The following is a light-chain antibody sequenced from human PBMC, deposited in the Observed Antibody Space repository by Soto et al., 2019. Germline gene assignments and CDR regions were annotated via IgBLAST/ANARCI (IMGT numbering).Light chain of an antibody. J-gene: IGKJ1*01. CDR3: QQYNIRPPWT. CDR1: QSVSND. V-gene: IGKV3-15*01. CDR2: DAS. Sequence: EVVMTQSPATLSVSPGERATLSCRASQSVSNDLAWYQQKPGQPPKLLLYDASTRATGIPARFSGSGSGTEFTLTISSLQSEDFAVYYCQQYNIRPPWTFGQGTTVEIK.